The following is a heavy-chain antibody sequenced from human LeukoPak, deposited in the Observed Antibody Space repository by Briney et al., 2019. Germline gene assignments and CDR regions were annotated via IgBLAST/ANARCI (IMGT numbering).Heavy chain of an antibody. J-gene: IGHJ4*02. CDR1: GGSFSGYY. Sequence: SETLSLTCAVCGGSFSGYYWSWIRQPPGKGLEWIGEINHSGSTNYNPSLKSRVTISVDTSKNQFSLKLSSVTAADTAVYYCARRGRITIFKARAGYFDYWGQGTLVTVSS. CDR2: INHSGST. D-gene: IGHD3-9*01. V-gene: IGHV4-34*01. CDR3: ARRGRITIFKARAGYFDY.